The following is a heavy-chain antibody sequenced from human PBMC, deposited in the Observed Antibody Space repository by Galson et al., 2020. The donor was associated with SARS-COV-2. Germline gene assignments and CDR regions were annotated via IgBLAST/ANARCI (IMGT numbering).Heavy chain of an antibody. CDR1: GFHFSTYS. CDR3: ARDVGIRGYDYGRLYYGMDV. J-gene: IGHJ6*02. Sequence: GSLRLSCAASGFHFSTYSMNWVRPAPGKGLEWVSSISTSSSYPYYVDPVKGRFSISRDNPRNSLYLQRNSLRAEDTAVYYCARDVGIRGYDYGRLYYGMDVWGQGTTVTVSS. V-gene: IGHV3-21*01. CDR2: ISTSSSYP. D-gene: IGHD5-18*01.